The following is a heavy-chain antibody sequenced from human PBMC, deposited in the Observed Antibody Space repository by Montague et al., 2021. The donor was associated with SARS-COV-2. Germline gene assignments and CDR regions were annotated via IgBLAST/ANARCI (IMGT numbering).Heavy chain of an antibody. J-gene: IGHJ4*02. Sequence: SETLSLTCIVSGESIDRDTYYWGWIRQSPGKGLEWIGSLSSSGSTYYNPSLRGRVTISMDTSKNHFSLKVSSVTATDTAVYFCARPGSVSGWFYFDDWGQGTLVSVSS. CDR2: LSSSGST. V-gene: IGHV4-39*02. CDR3: ARPGSVSGWFYFDD. D-gene: IGHD6-19*01. CDR1: GESIDRDTYY.